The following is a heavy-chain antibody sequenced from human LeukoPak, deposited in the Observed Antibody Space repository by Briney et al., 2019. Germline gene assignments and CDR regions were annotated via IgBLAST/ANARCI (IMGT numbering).Heavy chain of an antibody. D-gene: IGHD1-26*01. V-gene: IGHV4-4*07. Sequence: SETLSLTCTVSGGSISGYYWSWIRQPAGKGLEWIGRIYTSGSTNYNPSLKSRVTMSVDTSKNQFSLKLSSVTAADTAVYYCARVGELLNYYYMDVWGKGTTVTVSS. J-gene: IGHJ6*03. CDR2: IYTSGST. CDR1: GGSISGYY. CDR3: ARVGELLNYYYMDV.